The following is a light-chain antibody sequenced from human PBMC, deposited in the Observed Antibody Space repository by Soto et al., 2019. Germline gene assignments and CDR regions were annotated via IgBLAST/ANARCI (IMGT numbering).Light chain of an antibody. CDR1: QSVSSNY. CDR2: GAS. V-gene: IGKV3-20*01. J-gene: IGKJ2*01. CDR3: QQYERSPMFT. Sequence: EIVLTQSPGTLSLSPGERATLSCRASQSVSSNYLAWYQQKPGQAPRLLIYGASRGAAGIPERFIGSGSGTDFTLTINRLEPEDFAVYFCQQYERSPMFTFGQGTKLEIK.